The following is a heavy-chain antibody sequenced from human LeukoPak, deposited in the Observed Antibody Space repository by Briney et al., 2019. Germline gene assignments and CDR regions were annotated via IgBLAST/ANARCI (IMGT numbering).Heavy chain of an antibody. CDR3: AKGAWAADGPMGNNFAS. CDR2: IPYDASDK. Sequence: GGSLRLSCVASGFRFSDYGMHWVRQAPGKGLEWVAFIPYDASDKYYADTVKGRFTISRDNSNNTLTLHMNSLRTEDTSIYFCAKGAWAADGPMGNNFASWGQGSLVTVSS. D-gene: IGHD6-13*01. J-gene: IGHJ4*02. V-gene: IGHV3-30*02. CDR1: GFRFSDYG.